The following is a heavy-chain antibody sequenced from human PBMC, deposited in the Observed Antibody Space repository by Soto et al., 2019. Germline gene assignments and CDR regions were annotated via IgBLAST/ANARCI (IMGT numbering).Heavy chain of an antibody. Sequence: EVQLLESGGGLVQPGGSLRLSCAASGFTFSSYAMSWVRQAPGKGLEWVSAISGSGGSTYYADSVKGRFTISRDNSKXXLXLQRNSLRAEDTAVYYCAKESYYYDSSGYYYLPFDYWGQGTLVTVSS. D-gene: IGHD3-22*01. CDR1: GFTFSSYA. CDR3: AKESYYYDSSGYYYLPFDY. J-gene: IGHJ4*02. CDR2: ISGSGGST. V-gene: IGHV3-23*01.